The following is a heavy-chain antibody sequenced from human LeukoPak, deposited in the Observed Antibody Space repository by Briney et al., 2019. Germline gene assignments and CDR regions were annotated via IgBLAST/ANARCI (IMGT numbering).Heavy chain of an antibody. CDR2: ISSSSSYI. CDR1: GFTFSSYS. Sequence: GGSLRLSCAASGFTFSSYSMNWVRQAPGKGLEWVSSISSSSSYIYYADSVKGRFTISRDNAKNPLYLQMNSLRAEDTAVYYCAKDPEHSSTSCCFDYWGQGTLVTVSS. J-gene: IGHJ4*02. D-gene: IGHD2-2*01. V-gene: IGHV3-21*01. CDR3: AKDPEHSSTSCCFDY.